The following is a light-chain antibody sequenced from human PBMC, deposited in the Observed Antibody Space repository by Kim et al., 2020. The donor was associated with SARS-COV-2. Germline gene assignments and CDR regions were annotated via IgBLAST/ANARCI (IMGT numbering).Light chain of an antibody. J-gene: IGKJ5*01. Sequence: GDRVTITCRASQDIRNHLNWYQQKPGTAPKLLIFDASNLETRVPSRFSGSGSGTDFTFTISSLQPEDIATYYCQQYDNLPITFGQGTRLEIK. CDR1: QDIRNH. V-gene: IGKV1-33*01. CDR3: QQYDNLPIT. CDR2: DAS.